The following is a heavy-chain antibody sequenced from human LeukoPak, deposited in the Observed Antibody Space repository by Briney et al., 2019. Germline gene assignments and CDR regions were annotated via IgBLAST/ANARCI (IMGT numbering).Heavy chain of an antibody. J-gene: IGHJ4*02. V-gene: IGHV4/OR15-8*01. D-gene: IGHD6-25*01. CDR2: VHLDGRP. Sequence: PSETLSLTCGVSGGSVSSTNWWTWIRQPPGKGLEWIGEVHLDGRPNFNPSLKSRLTISVDLSENHVSLKLTSVTAADTAVYYCAREGGFYRPLDYSGQGTLVTVSS. CDR1: GGSVSSTNW. CDR3: AREGGFYRPLDY.